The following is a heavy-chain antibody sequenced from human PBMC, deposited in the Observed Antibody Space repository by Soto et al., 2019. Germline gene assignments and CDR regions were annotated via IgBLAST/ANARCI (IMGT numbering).Heavy chain of an antibody. D-gene: IGHD6-13*01. V-gene: IGHV1-3*05. CDR1: GYTFTSYA. Sequence: HVQLVQSGAEEKKPGASVKVSCKASGYTFTSYAMHWVRQAPGQRLEWMGWINAGNGNTKYSQKFQGRVNITRDTAASSAYIALSSLRSEDTAVYYCARDVAASDYWGQGTLVTVSS. CDR2: INAGNGNT. CDR3: ARDVAASDY. J-gene: IGHJ4*02.